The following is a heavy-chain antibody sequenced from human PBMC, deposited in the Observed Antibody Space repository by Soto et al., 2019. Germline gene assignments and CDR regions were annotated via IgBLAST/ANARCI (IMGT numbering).Heavy chain of an antibody. V-gene: IGHV1-69*01. Sequence: QVQLVQSGAEVKKPVSSGNVSCISSVGTFSSYAISWVRPAPGEGLEWMGGIIPISDTTNYAQKFQGRVTITADESTSTAYMELSSLRSEDTAVYYCARSQGSSTSLDIYYYYYYGMDVWGQGTTVTVSS. J-gene: IGHJ6*02. D-gene: IGHD2-2*01. CDR3: ARSQGSSTSLDIYYYYYYGMDV. CDR1: VGTFSSYA. CDR2: IIPISDTT.